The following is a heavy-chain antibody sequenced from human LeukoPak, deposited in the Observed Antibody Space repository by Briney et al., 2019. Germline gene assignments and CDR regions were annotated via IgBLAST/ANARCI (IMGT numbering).Heavy chain of an antibody. D-gene: IGHD2-8*02. Sequence: PGGSLRLSCAASGFTFSNYEMNWVRQAPGKGLEWVSYISSSGSIIYYADSVNGRFTISRDSAKNSLYLQMNSLRAEDTSVYYCAKKVARHWYYFDYWGQGTLVTVSS. CDR1: GFTFSNYE. CDR2: ISSSGSII. V-gene: IGHV3-48*03. CDR3: AKKVARHWYYFDY. J-gene: IGHJ4*02.